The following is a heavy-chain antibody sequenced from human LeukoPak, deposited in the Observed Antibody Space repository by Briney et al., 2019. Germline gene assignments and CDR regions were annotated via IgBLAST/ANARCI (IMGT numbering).Heavy chain of an antibody. J-gene: IGHJ4*02. CDR1: GFTFSSYA. Sequence: GGSLRLSCAASGFTFSSYAMSWVRQAPGKGLEWVSAISGNGGSTYYADSVKGRFTISRDNSKNTLYLQMNSLRAEDTAVYYCAKLPSRDTVVVPAATPYFDYWGQGTLVTVSS. V-gene: IGHV3-23*01. D-gene: IGHD2-2*01. CDR3: AKLPSRDTVVVPAATPYFDY. CDR2: ISGNGGST.